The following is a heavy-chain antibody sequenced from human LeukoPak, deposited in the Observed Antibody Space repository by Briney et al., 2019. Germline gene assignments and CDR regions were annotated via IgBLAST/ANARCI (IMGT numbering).Heavy chain of an antibody. Sequence: GGSLRLSRAASGFTVSSNDMSWVRQAPGKGLECISVIYSGGSTDYADSVKGRLTISRDNSKNTLYLQMNSLRAEDTAVYYCARDRPPGVRYSRPYYMDVWGKGTTVTISS. CDR2: IYSGGST. D-gene: IGHD3-9*01. J-gene: IGHJ6*03. CDR3: ARDRPPGVRYSRPYYMDV. CDR1: GFTVSSND. V-gene: IGHV3-53*01.